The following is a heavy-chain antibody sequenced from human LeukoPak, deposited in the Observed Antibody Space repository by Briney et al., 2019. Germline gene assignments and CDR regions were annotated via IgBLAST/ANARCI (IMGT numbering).Heavy chain of an antibody. Sequence: GGSLRLSCAASGSTFSSYAMSWVRQAPGKGLEWVSPISGSGSSTYYADSVKGRFTISRDNSKNTLYLQMNSLRAEDTAVYYCAKGVAVASPYYFDYWGQGTLVTVSS. CDR2: ISGSGSST. CDR1: GSTFSSYA. CDR3: AKGVAVASPYYFDY. J-gene: IGHJ4*02. D-gene: IGHD6-19*01. V-gene: IGHV3-23*01.